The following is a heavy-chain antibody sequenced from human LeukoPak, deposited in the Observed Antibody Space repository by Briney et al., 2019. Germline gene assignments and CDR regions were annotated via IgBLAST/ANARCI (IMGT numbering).Heavy chain of an antibody. CDR1: GYTFTSYD. CDR3: ARGNYYDSSGYYYELAPDY. J-gene: IGHJ4*02. D-gene: IGHD3-22*01. V-gene: IGHV1-8*01. Sequence: ASVKVSCKASGYTFTSYDINWVRQATGQGLEWMGWMSPNSGNTGYAQKFQGRVTMTRNTSISTAYMELSSLRSEDTAVYYCARGNYYDSSGYYYELAPDYWGQGTLVTVSS. CDR2: MSPNSGNT.